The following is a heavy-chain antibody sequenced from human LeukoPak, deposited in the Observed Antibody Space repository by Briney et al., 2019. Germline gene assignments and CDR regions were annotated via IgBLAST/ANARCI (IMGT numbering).Heavy chain of an antibody. J-gene: IGHJ4*02. CDR2: IWYDGSNK. Sequence: GRSLRLSCAASGFTFSSYGMHWVRQAPGKGLEWVAAIWYDGSNKYYADSVKGRFTISRDNSKNTLYLQMNSLRAEDTAVYYCARDRYCSSTSCYTGIGYYFDXXXXGTLVTVSS. CDR3: ARDRYCSSTSCYTGIGYYFDX. D-gene: IGHD2-2*02. CDR1: GFTFSSYG. V-gene: IGHV3-33*01.